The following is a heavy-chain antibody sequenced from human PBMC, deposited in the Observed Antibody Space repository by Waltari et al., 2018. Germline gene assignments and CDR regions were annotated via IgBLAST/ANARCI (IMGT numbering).Heavy chain of an antibody. CDR2: IYPGDSNT. CDR3: ARQPLHSYGTRHFDY. CDR1: GYTLTRYW. V-gene: IGHV5-51*01. D-gene: IGHD5-18*01. Sequence: EVQLVQSGAEVQKPGESLKISCAGSGYTLTRYWIGWVRQMPGKGLEWMGVIYPGDSNTRYSPSFQGQVTISADKSISTAYLQWSSLKASDTAMYFCARQPLHSYGTRHFDYWGQGTLVTVSS. J-gene: IGHJ4*02.